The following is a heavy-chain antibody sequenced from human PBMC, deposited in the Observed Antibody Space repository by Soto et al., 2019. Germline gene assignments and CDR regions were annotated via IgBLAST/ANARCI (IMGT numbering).Heavy chain of an antibody. J-gene: IGHJ4*02. CDR1: GGSISNYY. CDR2: IYYSGST. D-gene: IGHD3-9*01. CDR3: ARNDILTGLPCDY. V-gene: IGHV4-59*01. Sequence: SETLSLTCTVSGGSISNYYWSWIRQPPGKGLEWIGYIYYSGSTNYNPSLKSRVTISVDTSKNQFSLKLSSVTAADTAVYYCARNDILTGLPCDYWGQGTLVTVSS.